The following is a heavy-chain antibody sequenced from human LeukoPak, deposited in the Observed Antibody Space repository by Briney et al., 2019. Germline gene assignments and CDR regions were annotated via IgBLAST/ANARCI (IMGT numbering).Heavy chain of an antibody. J-gene: IGHJ5*02. CDR3: ARDVELGYCSGGSCTGSRWFDP. Sequence: SETLSLTCTVSGGSISSGDYYWSWIRQPPGKGLEWIVYIYYSGSTYYNPSLKSRVTTSVDTSKNQFSLKLSSVTAADTAVYYCARDVELGYCSGGSCTGSRWFDPWGQGTLVTVSS. V-gene: IGHV4-30-4*08. CDR1: GGSISSGDYY. CDR2: IYYSGST. D-gene: IGHD2-15*01.